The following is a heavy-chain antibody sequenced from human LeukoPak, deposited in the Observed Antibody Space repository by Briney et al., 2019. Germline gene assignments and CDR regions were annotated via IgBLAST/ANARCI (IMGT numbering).Heavy chain of an antibody. CDR1: GFTFSSYG. D-gene: IGHD3-16*02. Sequence: PGGSLRLSCAASGFTFSSYGMHWVRQAPGEGLEWVAVISYDGSNKYYADSVKGRFTISRDNSKNTLYLQMNSLRAEDTAVYYCAKARLGELSLASGLPRYYYYYGMDVWGQGTTVTVSS. CDR3: AKARLGELSLASGLPRYYYYYGMDV. J-gene: IGHJ6*02. CDR2: ISYDGSNK. V-gene: IGHV3-30*18.